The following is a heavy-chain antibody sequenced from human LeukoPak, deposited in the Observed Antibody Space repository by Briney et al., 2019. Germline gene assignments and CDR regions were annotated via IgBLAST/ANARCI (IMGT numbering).Heavy chain of an antibody. D-gene: IGHD3-10*01. CDR3: ARLSDDSGIYYQNWFDP. J-gene: IGHJ5*02. Sequence: ASVKVSCKASGYTFTTYDINWVRQATGQGLEWMGWMNPNSGNTGYAQKFQGRVTMTRDTSISTAYMELSSLRSEDTAVYYCARLSDDSGIYYQNWFDPWGQGTPVTVSS. V-gene: IGHV1-8*01. CDR2: MNPNSGNT. CDR1: GYTFTTYD.